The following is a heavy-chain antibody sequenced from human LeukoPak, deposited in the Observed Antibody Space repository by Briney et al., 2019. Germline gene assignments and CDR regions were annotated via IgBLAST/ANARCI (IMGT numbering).Heavy chain of an antibody. V-gene: IGHV3-23*01. CDR1: GFTFSSYA. CDR2: ISGSGGST. CDR3: ARSRGYSYGPYFDY. D-gene: IGHD5-18*01. J-gene: IGHJ4*02. Sequence: GGSLRLSCAASGFTFSSYAMSWVRQAPGKGLEWVSAISGSGGSTYYADSVKGRFTISRDNSKNTLYLQMNSLRAEDTAVYYCARSRGYSYGPYFDYWGQGTLVTVSS.